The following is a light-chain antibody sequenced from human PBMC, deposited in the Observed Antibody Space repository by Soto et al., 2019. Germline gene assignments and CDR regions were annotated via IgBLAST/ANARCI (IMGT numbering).Light chain of an antibody. J-gene: IGLJ1*01. Sequence: QSALTQPPSVSGSPGQSVTISCTGTSSDVGSYYRVSWYQQSPGTAPKLMIYEVSNRPSGVPDRFSGSKSGNTASLTIFGLQAEDEADYYCSSYTSSSTYVFGTGTKLTVL. CDR2: EVS. CDR3: SSYTSSSTYV. CDR1: SSDVGSYYR. V-gene: IGLV2-18*02.